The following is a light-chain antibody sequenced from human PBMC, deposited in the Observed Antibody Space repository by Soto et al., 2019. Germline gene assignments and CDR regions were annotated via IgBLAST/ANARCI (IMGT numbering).Light chain of an antibody. Sequence: QSALTQPASVSGSPGQSVTISCTGTRNDIGAFNFVSWYQQHPGTAPKLLLYEVNSRPSGVSNRFSGSKSGNTASLTISGLQVEDEADYYCNAYRSSSARVFGGGTKVTVL. CDR2: EVN. V-gene: IGLV2-14*01. CDR1: RNDIGAFNF. J-gene: IGLJ3*02. CDR3: NAYRSSSARV.